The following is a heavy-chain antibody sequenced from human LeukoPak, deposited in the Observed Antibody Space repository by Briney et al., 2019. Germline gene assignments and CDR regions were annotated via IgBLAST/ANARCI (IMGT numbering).Heavy chain of an antibody. CDR2: INPSGGST. CDR3: ARQAHIAAAGTNYMDV. J-gene: IGHJ6*03. Sequence: ASVKVSCKASGYTFTSYYMHWVRQAPGQGLEWMGIINPSGGSTSYAQKFQGRVTMTRDTSTSTVYMELSSLRSEDTAVYYCARQAHIAAAGTNYMDVWGKGTTVTVSS. D-gene: IGHD6-13*01. V-gene: IGHV1-46*01. CDR1: GYTFTSYY.